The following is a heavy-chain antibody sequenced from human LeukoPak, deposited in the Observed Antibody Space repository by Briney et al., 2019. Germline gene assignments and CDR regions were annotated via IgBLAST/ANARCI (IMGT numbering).Heavy chain of an antibody. D-gene: IGHD3-10*01. Sequence: GESLKISCKGSGYSFTSYWIGWVRQMPGKGLEWMGIIYPGDSDTRYSPSLQGQVTISADKSISTAYLQWSSLKASDTAMYYCATSPYNYYGSGSPSGYWGQGTLVTVSS. CDR2: IYPGDSDT. J-gene: IGHJ4*02. CDR3: ATSPYNYYGSGSPSGY. V-gene: IGHV5-51*01. CDR1: GYSFTSYW.